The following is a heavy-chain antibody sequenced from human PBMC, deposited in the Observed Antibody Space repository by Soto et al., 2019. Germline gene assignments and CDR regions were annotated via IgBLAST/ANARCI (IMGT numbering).Heavy chain of an antibody. CDR1: GGSFSGYY. J-gene: IGHJ4*02. CDR2: INHSGST. CDR3: ASGSPSVSAYYYDSSGYYYVFDY. V-gene: IGHV4-34*09. D-gene: IGHD3-22*01. Sequence: PSETLSLTCAVYGGSFSGYYWSWIRQPPGKGLEWIGEINHSGSTNYNPSLKSRVTISVDTSKNQFSLKLSSVTAADTAVYYCASGSPSVSAYYYDSSGYYYVFDYWGQGTLVTVSS.